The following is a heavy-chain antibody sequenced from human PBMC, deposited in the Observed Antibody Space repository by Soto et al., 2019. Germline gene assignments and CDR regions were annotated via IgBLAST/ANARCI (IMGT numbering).Heavy chain of an antibody. CDR3: ARGYSSSSGSHYYYYYYMDV. Sequence: ASVKVSCKASGYTFTGYYMHWVRQAPGQGLEWMGWINPNSGGTNYAQKFQGWVTMTRDTSISTAYMELSRLRSDDTAVYYCARGYSSSSGSHYYYYYYMDVWGKGTTVTVSS. D-gene: IGHD6-6*01. CDR1: GYTFTGYY. CDR2: INPNSGGT. V-gene: IGHV1-2*04. J-gene: IGHJ6*03.